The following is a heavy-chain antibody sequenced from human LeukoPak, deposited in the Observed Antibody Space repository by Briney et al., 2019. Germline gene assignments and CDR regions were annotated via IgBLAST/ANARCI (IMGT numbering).Heavy chain of an antibody. CDR2: IYYSGTT. V-gene: IGHV4-39*01. D-gene: IGHD2-2*01. CDR3: ARHGAAPIVVVPAALDY. J-gene: IGHJ4*02. Sequence: SETLSLTCTVSGGSISSNHYYLGWIRQPPGKGLEWIGSIYYSGTTYYNPSLKSRVTISVDTSENQFSLKLSSVTAADTAVYYCARHGAAPIVVVPAALDYWGQGTLVTVSS. CDR1: GGSISSNHYY.